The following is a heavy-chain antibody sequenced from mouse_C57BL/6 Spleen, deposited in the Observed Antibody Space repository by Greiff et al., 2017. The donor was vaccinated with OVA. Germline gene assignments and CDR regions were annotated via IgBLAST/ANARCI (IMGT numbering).Heavy chain of an antibody. V-gene: IGHV14-2*01. D-gene: IGHD1-1*01. Sequence: DVKLVESGAELVKPGASVKLSCTASGFNIKDYYMHWVKQRTEQGLEWIGRIDPEDGETKYAPKFQGKATITADTSSNTAYLQLSSLTSEDTAVYYCARKIPLNYYGSSRTGTDYWGQGTTLTVSS. CDR1: GFNIKDYY. J-gene: IGHJ2*01. CDR2: IDPEDGET. CDR3: ARKIPLNYYGSSRTGTDY.